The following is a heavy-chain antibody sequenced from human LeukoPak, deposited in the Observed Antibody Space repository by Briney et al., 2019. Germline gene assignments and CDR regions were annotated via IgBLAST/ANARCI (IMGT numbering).Heavy chain of an antibody. V-gene: IGHV4-34*01. D-gene: IGHD6-13*01. CDR2: INHSGST. J-gene: IGHJ3*02. Sequence: SETLSLTCAVYGGSFSGYYWSWFRQPPGKGLEWIGEINHSGSTNYNPSLKSRVTISVDTSKNQFSLKLSSVTAADTAVYYCAKNKPGIENDAFDIWGQGTMVTVSS. CDR3: AKNKPGIENDAFDI. CDR1: GGSFSGYY.